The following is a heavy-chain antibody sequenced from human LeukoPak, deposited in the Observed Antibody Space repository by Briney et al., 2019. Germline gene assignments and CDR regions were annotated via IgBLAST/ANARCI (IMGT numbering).Heavy chain of an antibody. CDR1: GDTFSSNSAT. Sequence: SQTLSLTCAISGDTFSSNSATWNWIRQSPSRGLEWLVRTYYTSKWYDDFSESVKSRITINPDTSKNQFSLQLNSVTPEDTAVYYCTRAIFTSETYSPMDVWDQGTTVTVSS. J-gene: IGHJ6*02. CDR2: TYYTSKWYD. CDR3: TRAIFTSETYSPMDV. D-gene: IGHD1-26*01. V-gene: IGHV6-1*01.